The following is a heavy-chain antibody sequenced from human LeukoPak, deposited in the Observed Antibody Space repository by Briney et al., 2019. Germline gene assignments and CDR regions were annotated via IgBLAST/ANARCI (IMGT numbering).Heavy chain of an antibody. V-gene: IGHV5-51*01. J-gene: IGHJ6*03. CDR2: IYPDDSDT. CDR3: ARHGHCTNGVCYSNYYYYMDV. CDR1: GYSFTSYW. D-gene: IGHD2-8*01. Sequence: PGESLQISCKGSGYSFTSYWIGWVRQMPGKGLEWMGIIYPDDSDTRYSPSFESQVIISVDKSISTAYLQWSSLKASDTATYYCARHGHCTNGVCYSNYYYYMDVWGKGTTVTVSS.